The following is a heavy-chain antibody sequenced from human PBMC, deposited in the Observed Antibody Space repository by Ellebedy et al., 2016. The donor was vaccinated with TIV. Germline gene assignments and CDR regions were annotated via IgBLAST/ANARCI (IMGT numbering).Heavy chain of an antibody. Sequence: SVKVSXKASGGTFSSYAISWVRQAPGQGLEWMGGIIPIFGTANYAQKFQGRVTITADESTSTAYMELSSLRSEDTAVYYCARGKGRAVAGKGPFDYWGQGTLVTVSS. CDR2: IIPIFGTA. V-gene: IGHV1-69*13. D-gene: IGHD6-19*01. CDR1: GGTFSSYA. J-gene: IGHJ4*02. CDR3: ARGKGRAVAGKGPFDY.